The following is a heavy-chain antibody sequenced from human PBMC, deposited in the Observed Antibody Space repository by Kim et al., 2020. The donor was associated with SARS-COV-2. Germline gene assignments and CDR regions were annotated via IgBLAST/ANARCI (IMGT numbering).Heavy chain of an antibody. CDR2: IYYSGST. J-gene: IGHJ6*02. Sequence: SETLSLTCTVSGGSFSSYYWSWIRQPPGKGLEWIGYIYYSGSTNYNPSLKSRVTISVDTSKNQFSLKLSSVTAADTAVYYCARVNSSGDYPYYYYYYGMDVCGQGTPVTVSS. D-gene: IGHD3-22*01. CDR1: GGSFSSYY. CDR3: ARVNSSGDYPYYYYYYGMDV. V-gene: IGHV4-59*01.